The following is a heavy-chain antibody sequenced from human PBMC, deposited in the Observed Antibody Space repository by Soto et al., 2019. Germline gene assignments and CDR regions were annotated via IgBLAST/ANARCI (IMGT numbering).Heavy chain of an antibody. CDR1: GGSFSGYY. D-gene: IGHD3-10*01. CDR3: GRGRRGSGSWFDP. CDR2: INHSGST. Sequence: SETLSLTCAVYGGSFSGYYGSWIRQPPGKGLEWIGEINHSGSTNYNPSLKSRVTISVDTSKNQFSLKLSSVTAADTAVYYCGRGRRGSGSWFDPWGQGTLVTVSS. V-gene: IGHV4-34*01. J-gene: IGHJ5*02.